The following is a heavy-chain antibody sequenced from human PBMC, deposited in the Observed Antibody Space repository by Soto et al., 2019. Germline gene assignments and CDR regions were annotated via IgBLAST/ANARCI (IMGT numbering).Heavy chain of an antibody. CDR2: INPNSGET. CDR3: ATLRGYSYGYHYFDY. J-gene: IGHJ4*02. D-gene: IGHD5-18*01. V-gene: IGHV1-2*02. Sequence: ASVKVSCKASGYTFTGYYMHWVRQAPGQGLEWMGWINPNSGETIYAQKFQGRVTMTEDTSTDTAYMELSSLRSEDTAVYYCATLRGYSYGYHYFDYWGQGTLVTVSS. CDR1: GYTFTGYY.